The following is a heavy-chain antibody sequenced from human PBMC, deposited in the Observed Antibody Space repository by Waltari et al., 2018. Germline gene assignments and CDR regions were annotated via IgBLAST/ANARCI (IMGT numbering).Heavy chain of an antibody. D-gene: IGHD2-2*02. J-gene: IGHJ4*02. Sequence: QLQLQESGSGLVKPSQTLSLTCAVSGGSISSGGYSWSWIRQPPGKGLEWIGYIYHRGRTNYNPSRKSRVTISVDRSKNQFSLKLSSVTAADTAVYYWARGGGYWSSTSCYTAIDYWGQGTLVTVSS. V-gene: IGHV4-30-2*01. CDR3: ARGGGYWSSTSCYTAIDY. CDR2: IYHRGRT. CDR1: GGSISSGGYS.